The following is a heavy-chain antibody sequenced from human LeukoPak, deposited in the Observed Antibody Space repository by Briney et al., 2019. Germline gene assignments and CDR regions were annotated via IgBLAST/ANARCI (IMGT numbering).Heavy chain of an antibody. CDR3: ARVNYYDPSFDY. Sequence: ASVKVSCKASGGTFSSYAISWVRQAPGQGLEWMGGIIPIFGTANYAQKFQGRVTITADESTSTAYMELSSLRSEDTAVYYCARVNYYDPSFDYWGQGTLVTASS. CDR2: IIPIFGTA. D-gene: IGHD3-22*01. J-gene: IGHJ4*02. V-gene: IGHV1-69*13. CDR1: GGTFSSYA.